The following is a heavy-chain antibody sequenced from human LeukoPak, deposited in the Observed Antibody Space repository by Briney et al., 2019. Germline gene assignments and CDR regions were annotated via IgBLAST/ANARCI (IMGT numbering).Heavy chain of an antibody. CDR1: GGSISSGSYY. CDR3: ARVRHYYGSGSSNWFDP. J-gene: IGHJ5*02. V-gene: IGHV4-61*02. D-gene: IGHD3-10*01. CDR2: IYTSGST. Sequence: PSQTLSLTCTVSGGSISSGSYYWSWIRQPAGKGLEWIGRIYTSGSTNYNPSLKSRVTISVDTSKNQFSLKLTSVTAADTAVYYCARVRHYYGSGSSNWFDPWGQGTLVTVSS.